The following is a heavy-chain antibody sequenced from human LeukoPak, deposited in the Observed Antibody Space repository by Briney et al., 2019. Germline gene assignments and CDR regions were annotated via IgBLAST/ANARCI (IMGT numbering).Heavy chain of an antibody. J-gene: IGHJ4*02. Sequence: GGSLRLSCAASGFTVSSNYMSWVRQAPGKGLEWVSVIYSGGSTYYADSVKGRFTISRDNSKNTLYLQMNSLRAEDTAVYYCARAPARDYDSSGYYFNYWGQGTLVTVSS. CDR1: GFTVSSNY. CDR2: IYSGGST. V-gene: IGHV3-53*01. CDR3: ARAPARDYDSSGYYFNY. D-gene: IGHD3-22*01.